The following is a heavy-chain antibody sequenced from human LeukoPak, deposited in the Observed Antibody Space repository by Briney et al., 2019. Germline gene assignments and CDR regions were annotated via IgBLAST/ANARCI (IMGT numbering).Heavy chain of an antibody. J-gene: IGHJ5*02. CDR1: GGSISSGSYY. Sequence: SETLSLTCTVSGGSISSGSYYWSWIRQPAGKGLEWIGRIYTSGSTNYNPSLKSRVTISVDTSKNQFSLKLSSVTAADTAVYYCARVGVSLVGAPSWFDPWGQGTLVTVSS. D-gene: IGHD1-26*01. CDR3: ARVGVSLVGAPSWFDP. V-gene: IGHV4-61*02. CDR2: IYTSGST.